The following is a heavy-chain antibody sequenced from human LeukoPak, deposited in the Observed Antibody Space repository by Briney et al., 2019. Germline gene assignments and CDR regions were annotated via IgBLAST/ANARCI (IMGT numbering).Heavy chain of an antibody. CDR3: AREMGFYGSGSYGMDV. D-gene: IGHD3-10*01. CDR2: ISSSSSTI. J-gene: IGHJ6*02. V-gene: IGHV3-48*04. Sequence: PGGSLRLSCGASGFTFSSYSMNWVRQAPGKGLEWVSYISSSSSTIYYADSVKGRFTISRDNAKNSLYLQMNSLRAEDTAVFYCAREMGFYGSGSYGMDVWGQGTTVTVSS. CDR1: GFTFSSYS.